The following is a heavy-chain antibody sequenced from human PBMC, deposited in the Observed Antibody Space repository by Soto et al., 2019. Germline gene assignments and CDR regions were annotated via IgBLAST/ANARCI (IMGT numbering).Heavy chain of an antibody. J-gene: IGHJ6*02. D-gene: IGHD6-13*01. Sequence: GGSLRLSCASSGLTFSSYWMHLVRQAPGKGLVWVSRINSDGSSTSYADSVKGRFTISRDNAKNTLYLQMNSLRAEDTAVYYCARDKIRRKQQLAPGYYYYYGMDVWGQGTTVTVSS. CDR2: INSDGSST. CDR1: GLTFSSYW. CDR3: ARDKIRRKQQLAPGYYYYYGMDV. V-gene: IGHV3-74*01.